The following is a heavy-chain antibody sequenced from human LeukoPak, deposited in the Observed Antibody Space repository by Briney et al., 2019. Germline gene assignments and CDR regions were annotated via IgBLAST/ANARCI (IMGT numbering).Heavy chain of an antibody. D-gene: IGHD3-10*01. CDR1: GESFNDYY. CDR3: ARHITMVRGVIDY. J-gene: IGHJ4*02. V-gene: IGHV4-39*01. Sequence: SETLSLTCAVYGESFNDYYWTWIRQPPGKGLEWIGSIYYSGSTYYNPSLKSRVTISVDTSKNQFSLKLSSVTAADTAVYYCARHITMVRGVIDYWGQGTLVTVSS. CDR2: IYYSGST.